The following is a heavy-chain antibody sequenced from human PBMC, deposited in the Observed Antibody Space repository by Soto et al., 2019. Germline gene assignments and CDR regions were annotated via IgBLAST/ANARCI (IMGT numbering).Heavy chain of an antibody. V-gene: IGHV1-46*01. CDR3: ARYYDFWSGSHAASWFDP. J-gene: IGHJ5*02. Sequence: ASVKVSCKASGYTFTSYYMHWVRQAPGQGLEWMGIINPSGGSTSYAQKFQGRVTMTRDTSTSTVHMELSSLRSEDTAVYYCARYYDFWSGSHAASWFDPWGQGTLVTVSS. CDR2: INPSGGST. D-gene: IGHD3-3*01. CDR1: GYTFTSYY.